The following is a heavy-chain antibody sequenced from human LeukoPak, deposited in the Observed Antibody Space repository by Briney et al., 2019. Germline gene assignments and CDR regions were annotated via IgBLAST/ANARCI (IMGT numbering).Heavy chain of an antibody. J-gene: IGHJ4*02. Sequence: GGSLRLSCAASGFTFSSYWMSWVRQAPGKGLEWVANIKQDGSEKYYVDSVKGRFTISRDTAKNSLYLQMNSLRAEDTAVYYXARIKSQGVVVPLLRSTYYFDYWGQGTLVTVSS. D-gene: IGHD2-21*01. CDR2: IKQDGSEK. V-gene: IGHV3-7*01. CDR1: GFTFSSYW. CDR3: ARIKSQGVVVPLLRSTYYFDY.